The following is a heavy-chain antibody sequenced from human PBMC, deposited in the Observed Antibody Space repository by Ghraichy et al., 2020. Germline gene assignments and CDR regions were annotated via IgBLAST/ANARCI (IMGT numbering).Heavy chain of an antibody. D-gene: IGHD1-26*01. CDR3: AREIVSSWSYDQ. CDR2: ISRSSGYI. CDR1: GFTFSSYS. J-gene: IGHJ5*02. Sequence: GGSLRLSCAASGFTFSSYSMNWVRQAPGKGLEWVSSISRSSGYIYYADSVKGRFTISRDNAKYSLYLQMNSLRVEDTAVYYCAREIVSSWSYDQWCQGTLVTVSS. V-gene: IGHV3-21*01.